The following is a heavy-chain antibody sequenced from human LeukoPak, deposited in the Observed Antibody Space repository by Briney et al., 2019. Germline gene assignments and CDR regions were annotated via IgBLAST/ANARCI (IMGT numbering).Heavy chain of an antibody. CDR1: GFTFSSYS. CDR3: ARGGIAAATYYFDY. D-gene: IGHD6-13*01. Sequence: PGGSLRLSCAASGFTFSSYSMNWVRQAPGKGLEWVSYISSSSSTIYYADSVKGRFTISRDNAKNSLYLQMNSLRAEDTAVYYCARGGIAAATYYFDYWGQGTLVTVSS. V-gene: IGHV3-48*01. J-gene: IGHJ4*02. CDR2: ISSSSSTI.